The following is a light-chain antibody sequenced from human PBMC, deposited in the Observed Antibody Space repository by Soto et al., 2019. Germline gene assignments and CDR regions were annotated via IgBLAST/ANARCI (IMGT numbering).Light chain of an antibody. Sequence: EIVMTQSPATLSVSPGERATLSCRASQSVSVNLAWYQRKPGQAPRLLIYGASTGAAGLPARFSGSGSGTEFTLTISSLQSEDFAVYYCQQYNRWPPLFGPGTKVDIK. CDR2: GAS. CDR3: QQYNRWPPL. CDR1: QSVSVN. J-gene: IGKJ3*01. V-gene: IGKV3-15*01.